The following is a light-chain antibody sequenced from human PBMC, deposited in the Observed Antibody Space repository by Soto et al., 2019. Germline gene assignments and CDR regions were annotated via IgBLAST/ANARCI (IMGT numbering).Light chain of an antibody. CDR2: GAS. J-gene: IGKJ1*01. Sequence: EIEMTQSPATLSVSPAEIAASLCRASQSVSSYLAWYQQKPGQAPRLLIYGASTRETGIPARFSGSGSGTEFTLTISSLQSEDFAIYYCQQYNNWPRTFGQGTKVDIK. V-gene: IGKV3-15*01. CDR1: QSVSSY. CDR3: QQYNNWPRT.